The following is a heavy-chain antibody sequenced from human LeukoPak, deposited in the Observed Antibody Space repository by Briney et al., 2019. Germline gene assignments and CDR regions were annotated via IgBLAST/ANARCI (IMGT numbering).Heavy chain of an antibody. CDR1: GGTFSSYA. V-gene: IGHV1-69*04. CDR2: IIPILGIA. Sequence: SVKVSCKASGGTFSSYAISWVRQAPGQGLEWMGRIIPILGIANYAQKFQGRVTITADKSTSTAYMELSSLRSEDTAVYYWARHGGGYHVPIDYWCQGTLVTASS. CDR3: ARHGGGYHVPIDY. D-gene: IGHD5-12*01. J-gene: IGHJ4*02.